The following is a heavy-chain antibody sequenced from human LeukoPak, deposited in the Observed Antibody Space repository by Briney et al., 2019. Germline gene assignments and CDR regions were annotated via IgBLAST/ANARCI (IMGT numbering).Heavy chain of an antibody. CDR3: ARGVVVAANVDY. D-gene: IGHD2-15*01. J-gene: IGHJ4*02. Sequence: GRSLRLSCAASGFALSSYVTHWVGHAPGQGLGWVAVVSYVGSNKYFADSGKGRFTISRDNSKNTLYLQMNSLRAEDTAVYYCARGVVVAANVDYWGQGTLVTVSS. V-gene: IGHV3-30*04. CDR2: VSYVGSNK. CDR1: GFALSSYV.